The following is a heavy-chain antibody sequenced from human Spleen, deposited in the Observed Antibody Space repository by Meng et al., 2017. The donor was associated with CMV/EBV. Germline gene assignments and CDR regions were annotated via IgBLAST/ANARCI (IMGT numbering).Heavy chain of an antibody. V-gene: IGHV4-34*01. Sequence: GSLRLSCAVYGRSFSGYYWSWIRQPPGKGLEWIGEINHSGSTNYNPSLKSRVTISVDTSKNQFSLKLSSVTAADTAVYYCVSHYSGSYYGWFDPWGQGTLVTVSS. D-gene: IGHD1-26*01. CDR2: INHSGST. CDR3: VSHYSGSYYGWFDP. J-gene: IGHJ5*02. CDR1: GRSFSGYY.